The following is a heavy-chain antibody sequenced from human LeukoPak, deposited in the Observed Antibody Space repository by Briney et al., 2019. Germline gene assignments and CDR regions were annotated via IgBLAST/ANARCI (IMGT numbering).Heavy chain of an antibody. D-gene: IGHD2-21*02. CDR3: ATSYCFGDCTFLHIYFDN. CDR1: GYSISSGYF. V-gene: IGHV4-38-2*02. Sequence: SETLSLTCTVSGYSISSGYFWGWRRPPPGKGLEWIGNIYQSETAHYNPSVKRRVTITGDTSKNQFSLKLRSVMAADTAVYYCATSYCFGDCTFLHIYFDNWGQGTLVTVSS. CDR2: IYQSETA. J-gene: IGHJ4*02.